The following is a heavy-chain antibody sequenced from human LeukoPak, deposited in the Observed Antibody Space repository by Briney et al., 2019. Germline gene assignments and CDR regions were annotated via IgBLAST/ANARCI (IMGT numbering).Heavy chain of an antibody. CDR3: ARGLSAYYDSSGYYGLGY. V-gene: IGHV1-69*13. Sequence: ASVKVSCKASGGTFSSYAISWVRQAPGQGLEWMGRIIPIFGTANYAQKFQGRVTITSDESTSTAYMELSSLRSEDTAVYYCARGLSAYYDSSGYYGLGYWGQGTLVTVSS. J-gene: IGHJ4*02. CDR1: GGTFSSYA. D-gene: IGHD3-22*01. CDR2: IIPIFGTA.